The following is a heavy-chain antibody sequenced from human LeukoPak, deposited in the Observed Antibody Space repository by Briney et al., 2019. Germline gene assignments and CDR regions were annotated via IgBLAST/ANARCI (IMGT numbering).Heavy chain of an antibody. Sequence: ASVKVSCKASGYTFTNYDINWVRQATGQGLEWMGWMNPNSGNTGYARKFQGRVTMTRDTSISTAYMELSMLRSDDTAVYYCARAGGWFGEFDYWGQGTLVTVSS. CDR3: ARAGGWFGEFDY. D-gene: IGHD3-10*01. V-gene: IGHV1-8*01. J-gene: IGHJ4*02. CDR1: GYTFTNYD. CDR2: MNPNSGNT.